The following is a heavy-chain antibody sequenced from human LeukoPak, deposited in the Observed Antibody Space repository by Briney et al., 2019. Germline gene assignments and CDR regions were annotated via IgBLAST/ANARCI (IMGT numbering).Heavy chain of an antibody. CDR2: INHSGST. Sequence: PSETLSLTCAVYGGSFSGYYWSWIRQPPGKGLEWIGEINHSGSTNYNPSLKSRVTISVDTSKNQFSLKLSSVTAADTAVYYCARGTAEYYFDYWGQGTLVTVSS. V-gene: IGHV4-34*01. CDR3: ARGTAEYYFDY. J-gene: IGHJ4*02. CDR1: GGSFSGYY. D-gene: IGHD5-18*01.